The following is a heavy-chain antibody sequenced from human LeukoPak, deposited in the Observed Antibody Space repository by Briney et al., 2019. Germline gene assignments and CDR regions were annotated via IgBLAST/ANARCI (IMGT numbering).Heavy chain of an antibody. D-gene: IGHD2-21*02. V-gene: IGHV1-18*01. CDR1: GYTFTRYS. CDR2: INTYNGNT. CDR3: ARDAPPCGGDCYFDY. Sequence: ASVKVSCKASGYTFTRYSINWVRQAPGQGLEWMGWINTYNGNTNYAQKLQGRVTMTTDTSTSTAYMELRSLTSDDTAVYYCARDAPPCGGDCYFDYWGQGTLVTVSS. J-gene: IGHJ4*02.